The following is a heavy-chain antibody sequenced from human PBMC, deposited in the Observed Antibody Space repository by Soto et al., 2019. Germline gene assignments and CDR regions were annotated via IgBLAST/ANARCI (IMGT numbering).Heavy chain of an antibody. CDR1: GDSISSGYW. D-gene: IGHD6-13*01. Sequence: PSETLSLTCAVSGDSISSGYWRSWVRQPPGKGLEWIGEIYHSGSTNYNPSLRSRVTISVDRSKSQFSLKLNSVTAADTALYYCARRRDSSSWLFDYWGQGTQVTVSS. V-gene: IGHV4-4*02. CDR3: ARRRDSSSWLFDY. CDR2: IYHSGST. J-gene: IGHJ4*02.